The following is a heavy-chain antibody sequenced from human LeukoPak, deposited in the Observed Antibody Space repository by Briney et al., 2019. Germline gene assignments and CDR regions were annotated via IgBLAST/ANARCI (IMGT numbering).Heavy chain of an antibody. CDR3: ARDGGGYYYGFDY. V-gene: IGHV1-69*05. D-gene: IGHD3-22*01. CDR2: IIPIFGTA. J-gene: IGHJ4*02. CDR1: GGTFSSYA. Sequence: ASVTVSCKASGGTFSSYAISWVRQAPGQGLEWMGGIIPIFGTANYAQKFQGRVTITTDESTSTAYMELSSLRSEDTAVYYCARDGGGYYYGFDYWGQGTLVTVSS.